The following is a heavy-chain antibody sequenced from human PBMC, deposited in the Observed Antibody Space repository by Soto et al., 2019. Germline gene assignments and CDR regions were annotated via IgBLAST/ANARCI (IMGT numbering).Heavy chain of an antibody. Sequence: HPGGSLRLSCAASGFTFSSYGMHWVRQAPGKGLEWVAVISYDGSNKYYADSVKGRFTISRDNSKNTLYLQMNSLRAEDTAVYYCALSPFPTSYFQHWGQGTLVTVSS. CDR3: ALSPFPTSYFQH. V-gene: IGHV3-30*03. CDR2: ISYDGSNK. CDR1: GFTFSSYG. D-gene: IGHD3-16*01. J-gene: IGHJ1*01.